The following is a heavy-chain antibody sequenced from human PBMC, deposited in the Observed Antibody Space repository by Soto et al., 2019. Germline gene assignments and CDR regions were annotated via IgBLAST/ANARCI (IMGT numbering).Heavy chain of an antibody. D-gene: IGHD3-3*01. Sequence: EVQLLESGGGLVQPGGSLRLSCGASGFTFSSYAMSWVRQAPGKGLEWVSAISGSGGSTYYADSVKGQFTISRDNSKNTLYLHMNSLTAEHTAVYYCAKTPPRPITIFGVPTTSYYYYGMDVWGQGTTVTVSS. J-gene: IGHJ6*02. CDR3: AKTPPRPITIFGVPTTSYYYYGMDV. CDR1: GFTFSSYA. V-gene: IGHV3-23*01. CDR2: ISGSGGST.